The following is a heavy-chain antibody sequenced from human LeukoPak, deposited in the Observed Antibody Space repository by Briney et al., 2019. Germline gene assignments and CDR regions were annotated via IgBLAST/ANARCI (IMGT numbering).Heavy chain of an antibody. CDR1: GFTLSSYA. CDR2: ISSDGTNQ. Sequence: SGGSLRLSRVVSGFTLSSYAMHWVRQAPGKGLEWVTVISSDGTNQHYADSVKGRFTISRDNSKNTLYLQMNSLRVDDTAVYYCARPYYCSTTSCSYGLAYWGQGTLVTVSS. D-gene: IGHD2-2*01. J-gene: IGHJ4*02. V-gene: IGHV3-30*04. CDR3: ARPYYCSTTSCSYGLAY.